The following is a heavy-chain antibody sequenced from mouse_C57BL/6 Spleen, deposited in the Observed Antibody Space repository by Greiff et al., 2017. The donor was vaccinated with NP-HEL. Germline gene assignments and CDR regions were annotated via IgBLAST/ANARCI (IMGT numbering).Heavy chain of an antibody. CDR1: GYTFTSYG. V-gene: IGHV1-81*01. CDR3: ARGDPYYGKDY. D-gene: IGHD1-1*01. Sequence: QQSCKASGYTFTSYGISWVKQRTGQGLEWIGEIYPRSGNTYYNEKFKGKATLTADKSSSTAYMELRSLTSEDSAVYFCARGDPYYGKDYWGQGTTLTVSS. CDR2: IYPRSGNT. J-gene: IGHJ2*01.